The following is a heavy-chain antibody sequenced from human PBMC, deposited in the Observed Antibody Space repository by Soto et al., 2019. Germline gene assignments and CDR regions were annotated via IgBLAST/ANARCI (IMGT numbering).Heavy chain of an antibody. CDR2: IYWDDDK. CDR1: GFSLSTSGLG. J-gene: IGHJ4*02. D-gene: IGHD3-10*01. V-gene: IGHV2-5*02. Sequence: QITLKESGPTLVKPTQTLTLTCTFSGFSLSTSGLGVGWIRQPPGKPLEWLALIYWDDDKRYSPSLKSRPTITKDTSKNQVVLTMTNMDPVDTATYYCAHIPSMVRYWGQGTLVTVSS. CDR3: AHIPSMVRY.